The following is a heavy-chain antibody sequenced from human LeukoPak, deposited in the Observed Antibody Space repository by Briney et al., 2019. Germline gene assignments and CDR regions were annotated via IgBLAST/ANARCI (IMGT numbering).Heavy chain of an antibody. CDR3: ARGFGVVVAAIDY. CDR1: GGSISSGSYY. D-gene: IGHD2-15*01. Sequence: SETLSLTCTVSGGSISSGSYYWSWIRQPAGKGLEWIGRIYTSGSTNCNPSLKSRVTISVDTSKNQFSLKLSSVTAADTAVYYCARGFGVVVAAIDYWGQGTLVTVSS. CDR2: IYTSGST. V-gene: IGHV4-61*02. J-gene: IGHJ4*02.